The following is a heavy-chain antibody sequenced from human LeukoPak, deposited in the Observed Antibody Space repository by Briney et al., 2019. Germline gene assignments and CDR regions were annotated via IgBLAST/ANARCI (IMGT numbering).Heavy chain of an antibody. V-gene: IGHV3-48*03. J-gene: IGHJ6*02. CDR2: IDTSGRDI. D-gene: IGHD1-14*01. Sequence: GGSLRLSCAASGFIFSSYEMNWIRQAPGKGLEWVSYIDTSGRDIYYADSMKGRFSISRGNAKNSLYLQLNSLRGEDTAVYYCARAGRSAYHYGMDVWGQGTTVTVSS. CDR3: ARAGRSAYHYGMDV. CDR1: GFIFSSYE.